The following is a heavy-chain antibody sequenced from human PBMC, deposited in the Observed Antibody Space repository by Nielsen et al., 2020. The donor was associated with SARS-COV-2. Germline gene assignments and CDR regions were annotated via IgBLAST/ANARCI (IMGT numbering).Heavy chain of an antibody. CDR1: GGSISSYY. D-gene: IGHD3-10*01. CDR3: ARQGSGSYYLVFDY. V-gene: IGHV4-59*08. Sequence: SETLSLTCTVSGGSISSYYWSWIRQPPGKGLEWIGYIYYSGSTNYNPSLKSRVTISVDTSKNQFSLKLSSVTAADTAVYYCARQGSGSYYLVFDYWGQGTLVTVSS. CDR2: IYYSGST. J-gene: IGHJ4*02.